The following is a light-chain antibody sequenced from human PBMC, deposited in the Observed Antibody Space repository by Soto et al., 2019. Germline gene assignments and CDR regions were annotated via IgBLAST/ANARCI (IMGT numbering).Light chain of an antibody. V-gene: IGLV2-14*01. CDR1: ISDLAIYNY. CDR2: QVT. Sequence: QSVLTQPASVSGSPGQAITISCTGTISDLAIYNYVSWYQQQPGKAPKLMIYQVTNRPSGVSNRFSGSRSGNTASITISGLQAEDEADYYCSSYTDSSNYVFGTGTKLTVL. J-gene: IGLJ1*01. CDR3: SSYTDSSNYV.